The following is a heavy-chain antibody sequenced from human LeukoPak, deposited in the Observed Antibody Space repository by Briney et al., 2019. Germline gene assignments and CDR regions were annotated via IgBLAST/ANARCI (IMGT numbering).Heavy chain of an antibody. CDR3: PRRGNTGYNYNDFAI. CDR2: IFYEGHKT. J-gene: IGHJ3*02. V-gene: IGHV3-33*01. D-gene: IGHD3-9*01. CDR1: GCSFSNYD. Sequence: GGSLRLSCEASGCSFSNYDMHWVRQAPGKGLEWVARIFYEGHKTYYADSVKGRFTISRENSKSAAVLEMNVLRADDTAVYECPRRGNTGYNYNDFAIWGEETMVTVYS.